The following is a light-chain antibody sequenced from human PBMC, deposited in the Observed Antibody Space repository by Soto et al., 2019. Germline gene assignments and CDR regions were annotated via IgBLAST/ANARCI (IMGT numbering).Light chain of an antibody. CDR1: QSVSSSY. CDR2: GAS. CDR3: QQYGSCRVT. V-gene: IGKV3-20*01. J-gene: IGKJ1*01. Sequence: EIVLTQSPGTLSLSPGERATLSFRASQSVSSSYLAWYQQKPGQAPMLLIYGASTSATGIPDRFSGSGSGTDFTLTISRLETEDLVVDYCQQYGSCRVTLGQGTKVESK.